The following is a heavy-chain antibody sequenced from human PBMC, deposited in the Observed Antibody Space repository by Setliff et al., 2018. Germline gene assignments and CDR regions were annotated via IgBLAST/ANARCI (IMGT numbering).Heavy chain of an antibody. CDR2: INTNTGNP. CDR1: GYAFTSYA. Sequence: ASVKVSCKASGYAFTSYAMNWVRQAPGQGLEWMGWINTNTGNPTYAQGFTGRFVFSLDTSVSTAYLQISSLKAEDTAVYYCARVDITTPSGSYYFGRGWGYYFDYWGQGTLVTVSS. D-gene: IGHD1-26*01. J-gene: IGHJ4*02. CDR3: ARVDITTPSGSYYFGRGWGYYFDY. V-gene: IGHV7-4-1*02.